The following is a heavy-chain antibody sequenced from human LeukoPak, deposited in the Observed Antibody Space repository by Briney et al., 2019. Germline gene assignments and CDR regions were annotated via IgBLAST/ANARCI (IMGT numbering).Heavy chain of an antibody. Sequence: GGSLRLSCAASGFTFRTYWMAWVRQAPGKGLEWVATIEQDGSERCYVDSVKGRFTISRDNAKNSLYVQMNSLRGEDTAVYYCARARGWESSCWGQGSLVTVYS. CDR1: GFTFRTYW. CDR3: ARARGWESSC. J-gene: IGHJ4*02. V-gene: IGHV3-7*01. CDR2: IEQDGSER. D-gene: IGHD1-26*01.